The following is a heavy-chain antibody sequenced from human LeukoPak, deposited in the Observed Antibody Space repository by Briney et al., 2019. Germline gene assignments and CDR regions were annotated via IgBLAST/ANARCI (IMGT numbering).Heavy chain of an antibody. CDR3: ARTALAYCGGDCSISPPFFQH. CDR1: GGTFISYA. J-gene: IGHJ1*01. V-gene: IGHV1-69*13. CDR2: IIPIFGTA. Sequence: GASVKVSCKASGGTFISYAISWVRQAPGQGLEWMGGIIPIFGTANYAQKFQGRVTITADESTSTAYMELSSLRSEDTAVYYCARTALAYCGGDCSISPPFFQHWGQGTLVTVSS. D-gene: IGHD2-21*02.